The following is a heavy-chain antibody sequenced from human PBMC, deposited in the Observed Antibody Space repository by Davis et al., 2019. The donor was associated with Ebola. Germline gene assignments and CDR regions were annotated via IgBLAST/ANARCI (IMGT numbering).Heavy chain of an antibody. CDR2: IKSDGSST. V-gene: IGHV3-74*01. Sequence: GESLKISCAASGFTFSSYWMHWVRQGPGKGLVWVSGIKSDGSSTRYADSVKGRFTISRDNAKNTLYLQMNSLRAEDTAVYYCARVAPDSSGYYYSDYWGQGTLVTVSS. D-gene: IGHD3-22*01. CDR1: GFTFSSYW. CDR3: ARVAPDSSGYYYSDY. J-gene: IGHJ4*02.